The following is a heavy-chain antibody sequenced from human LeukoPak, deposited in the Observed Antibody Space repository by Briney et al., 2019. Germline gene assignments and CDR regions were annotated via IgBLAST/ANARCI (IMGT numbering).Heavy chain of an antibody. Sequence: PGRSRRPSCAASGFTFSSYGMHWVRQAPGKGLEWVAVIWYDGSNKYYADSVKGRFTISRDNSKNTLYLQMNSLRAEDTAVYYCARGSQDSAYYFDYWGQGTLVTVSS. D-gene: IGHD3/OR15-3a*01. CDR2: IWYDGSNK. V-gene: IGHV3-33*01. J-gene: IGHJ4*02. CDR1: GFTFSSYG. CDR3: ARGSQDSAYYFDY.